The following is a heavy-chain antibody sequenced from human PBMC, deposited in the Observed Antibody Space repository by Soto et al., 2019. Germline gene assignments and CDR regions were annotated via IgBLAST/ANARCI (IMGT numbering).Heavy chain of an antibody. J-gene: IGHJ4*02. Sequence: PGGSLRLSCAASGFTFSSYDMHWVRQATGKGLEWVSAIGTAGDTYYPGSVKGRFTISRENAKNSLYLQMNSLRAEDTAVYYCARAHYGSGAFDYWGQGTLVTVSS. D-gene: IGHD3-10*01. CDR1: GFTFSSYD. CDR2: IGTAGDT. V-gene: IGHV3-13*01. CDR3: ARAHYGSGAFDY.